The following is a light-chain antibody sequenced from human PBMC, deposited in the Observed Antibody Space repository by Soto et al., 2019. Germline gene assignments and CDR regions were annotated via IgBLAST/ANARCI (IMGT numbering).Light chain of an antibody. CDR3: QQSNTFPYP. Sequence: DIQMTQSPSSLSASVGDRVTITCRASQSISSYLNWYQQKPGKAPKLLIYAASSLQSGVPSRFSGSGSGTDFTLTISSLQPEDFATYYCQQSNTFPYPFGPGTKVNIK. J-gene: IGKJ3*01. CDR2: AAS. CDR1: QSISSY. V-gene: IGKV1-39*01.